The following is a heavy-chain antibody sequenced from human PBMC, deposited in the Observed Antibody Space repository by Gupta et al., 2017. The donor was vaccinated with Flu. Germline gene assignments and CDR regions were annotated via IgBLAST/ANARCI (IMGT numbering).Heavy chain of an antibody. Sequence: NHALHWVRQAPGKGLEWVAEISYDGSNEYYGDAVKGRFTISRDNSKNTLYLEMSSPSSEDTAVYFCMEPWSSGSSVKTEYWGQGTLVTVSS. CDR1: NHA. V-gene: IGHV3-30*03. J-gene: IGHJ4*02. CDR3: MEPWSSGSSVKTEY. CDR2: ISYDGSNE. D-gene: IGHD1-1*01.